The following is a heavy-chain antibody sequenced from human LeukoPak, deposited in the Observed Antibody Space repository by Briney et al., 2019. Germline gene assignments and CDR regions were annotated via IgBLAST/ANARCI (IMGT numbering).Heavy chain of an antibody. CDR3: ARKVGPGGYFDY. V-gene: IGHV3-7*03. Sequence: QPGGSLRLSCAASGFTVSSNYMSWVRQAPGKGLEWVANIKQDGSEKYVDSVKGRFTISRDNAKNSLYLQMNSLRAEDTAVYYCARKVGPGGYFDYWGQGTLVTVSS. D-gene: IGHD1-26*01. CDR1: GFTVSSNY. CDR2: IKQDGSEK. J-gene: IGHJ4*02.